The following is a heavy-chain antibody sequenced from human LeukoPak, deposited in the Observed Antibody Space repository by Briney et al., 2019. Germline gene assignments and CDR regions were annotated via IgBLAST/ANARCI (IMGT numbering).Heavy chain of an antibody. CDR3: ARRRSYGFYYFDY. Sequence: GGSLRLSCAASGFTFSSYWMSWVRQAPGKGLEWVANIKQDGSEKYYVDSVEGRFTISRDNAKKSLNLQMNSLRAEDTAVYYCARRRSYGFYYFDYWGQGTLVTVSS. CDR1: GFTFSSYW. CDR2: IKQDGSEK. V-gene: IGHV3-7*05. D-gene: IGHD5-18*01. J-gene: IGHJ4*02.